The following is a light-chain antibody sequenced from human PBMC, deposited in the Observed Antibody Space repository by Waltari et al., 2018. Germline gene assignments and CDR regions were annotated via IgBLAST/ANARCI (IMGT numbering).Light chain of an antibody. CDR2: GAS. CDR3: QQANSFPLT. J-gene: IGKJ4*01. CDR1: QDISTW. V-gene: IGKV1-12*01. Sequence: DIQMTQSPSSVSASVGDRGILTCRASQDISTWLAWYQQRVGKAPQLLIYGASSLQSGVPSRFSGSRSGTDFTLTISSLQPEDFATYYCQQANSFPLTFGGGTKVDI.